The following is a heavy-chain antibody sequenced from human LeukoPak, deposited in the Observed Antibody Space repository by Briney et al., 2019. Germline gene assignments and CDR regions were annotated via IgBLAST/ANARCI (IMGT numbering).Heavy chain of an antibody. V-gene: IGHV4-4*07. Sequence: SETLSLTCTVSGGSISSYYWSWIRQPAGKGLKWIGRIYTSGSTNYNPSLKSRVTMSVDTSKNQFSLKLSSVTAADTAVYYCARGTSYYGSGSYLGYWGQGTLVTVSS. D-gene: IGHD3-10*01. CDR1: GGSISSYY. CDR2: IYTSGST. CDR3: ARGTSYYGSGSYLGY. J-gene: IGHJ4*02.